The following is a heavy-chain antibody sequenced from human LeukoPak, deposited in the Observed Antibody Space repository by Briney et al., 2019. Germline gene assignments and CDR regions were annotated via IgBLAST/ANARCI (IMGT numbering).Heavy chain of an antibody. J-gene: IGHJ4*02. D-gene: IGHD6-25*01. Sequence: SETLSLTCAVYGGSFSGYYWSWIRQPPGKGLEWIGEINHSGSTNYNPSLKSRVTISVDTSKNQFSLKLSSVTAADTAVYYCARRPYYFDYWGQGTLVTVSS. CDR1: GGSFSGYY. V-gene: IGHV4-34*01. CDR2: INHSGST. CDR3: ARRPYYFDY.